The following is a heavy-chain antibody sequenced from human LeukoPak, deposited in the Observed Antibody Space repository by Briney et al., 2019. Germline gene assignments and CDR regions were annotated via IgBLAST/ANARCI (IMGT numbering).Heavy chain of an antibody. J-gene: IGHJ4*02. CDR2: ISSSGGST. CDR1: GFTFSSSA. V-gene: IGHV3-64D*06. D-gene: IGHD1-26*01. Sequence: PAGSLRLSCSASGFTFSSSAMHWVRQAPGKGLEYVSAISSSGGSTYYADSVKGRFTISRDNSKNTLYLQMSSLRADDTAVYYCVKPFSGSYYGYFDYWGQGTLVTVSS. CDR3: VKPFSGSYYGYFDY.